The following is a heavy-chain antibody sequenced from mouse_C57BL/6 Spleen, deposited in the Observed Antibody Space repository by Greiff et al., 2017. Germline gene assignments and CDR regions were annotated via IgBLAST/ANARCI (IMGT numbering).Heavy chain of an antibody. CDR2: IRNKANGYTT. V-gene: IGHV7-3*01. J-gene: IGHJ2*01. CDR1: GFTFTDYY. CDR3: ARYSIYYGYRDY. Sequence: EVMLVESGGGLVQPGGSLSLSCAASGFTFTDYYMSWVRQPPGKALEWLGFIRNKANGYTTEYSASVKGRFTISRDNSQSILYLQMNALRAEDSATYYCARYSIYYGYRDYWGQGTTLTVSS. D-gene: IGHD2-2*01.